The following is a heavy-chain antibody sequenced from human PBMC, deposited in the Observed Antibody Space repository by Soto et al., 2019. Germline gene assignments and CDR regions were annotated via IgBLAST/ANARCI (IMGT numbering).Heavy chain of an antibody. CDR1: GGSVSGGGYY. J-gene: IGHJ4*02. CDR3: ASDFSGRWFIY. V-gene: IGHV4-31*03. D-gene: IGHD6-19*01. Sequence: QVQLQESGPGLVKPSQTLSLTCTVSGGSVSGGGYYWTWIRQLPGKGLEWIGNIYYSGRISYNPSLKSRIIISLDSSKNQFSLKLSSVGAADTAVYYCASDFSGRWFIYWGQGTLVTVSS. CDR2: IYYSGRI.